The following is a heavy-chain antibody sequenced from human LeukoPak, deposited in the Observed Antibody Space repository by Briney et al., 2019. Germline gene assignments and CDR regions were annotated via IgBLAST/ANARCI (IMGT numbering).Heavy chain of an antibody. J-gene: IGHJ4*02. D-gene: IGHD1-14*01. Sequence: GGSLRLSCAASGFTFSDHYMNWVRQAPGKGLQWVGRTRNKANSYTPEYAASVKGRFTISRDDSKNSLYLHMNSLKTEDTAVYYCARGKITFNYWGQGTLVTVSS. CDR1: GFTFSDHY. V-gene: IGHV3-72*01. CDR3: ARGKITFNY. CDR2: TRNKANSYTP.